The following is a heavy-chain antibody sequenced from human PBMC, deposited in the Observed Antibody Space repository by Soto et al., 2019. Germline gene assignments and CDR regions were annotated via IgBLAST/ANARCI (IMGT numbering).Heavy chain of an antibody. Sequence: QVQLVQSGAEVKKPGASVKVSCKASGYTFTDYGISWVRQAPGQGLEWMGWISPYTGDTKYPQRLQGRVTVTADTSTSTAYMELRSLKSDDTAVYYCAKTGGWNWFDHWGQGTLVSVSS. CDR3: AKTGGWNWFDH. D-gene: IGHD6-19*01. J-gene: IGHJ5*02. V-gene: IGHV1-18*01. CDR1: GYTFTDYG. CDR2: ISPYTGDT.